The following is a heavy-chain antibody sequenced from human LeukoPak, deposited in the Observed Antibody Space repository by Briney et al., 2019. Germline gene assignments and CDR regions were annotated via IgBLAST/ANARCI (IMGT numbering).Heavy chain of an antibody. Sequence: PGRSLRLSCTGSGFTFYDYGMTWVRQAPGKGLEWVSGINWDGSSTGYADSVKGRFTISRDNAKNSLYLQMNSLRAEDTAFYYCARSGYYYYIDVWGKGTTVTVSS. CDR2: INWDGSST. CDR3: ARSGYYYYIDV. CDR1: GFTFYDYG. D-gene: IGHD3-10*01. J-gene: IGHJ6*03. V-gene: IGHV3-20*04.